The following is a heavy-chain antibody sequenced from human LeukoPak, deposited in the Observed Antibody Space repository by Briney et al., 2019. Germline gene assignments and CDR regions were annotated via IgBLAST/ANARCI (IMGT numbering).Heavy chain of an antibody. D-gene: IGHD6-19*01. CDR1: RFTFISYI. V-gene: IGHV3-21*01. CDR3: ARVLAGTIDY. CDR2: ISSSISYI. Sequence: RGSLRLSCAASRFTFISYIMNWVRQAPGKGLEWVSSISSSISYIYYADSVKGRFTISRDNAKNSLYLQMSSLRAEDTAVYYCARVLAGTIDYWGQGTLVTVSS. J-gene: IGHJ4*02.